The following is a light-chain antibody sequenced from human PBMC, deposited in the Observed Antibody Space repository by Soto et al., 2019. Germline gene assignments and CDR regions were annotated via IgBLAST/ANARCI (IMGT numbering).Light chain of an antibody. J-gene: IGKJ3*01. CDR2: GAS. CDR3: QQYSSSPLFT. V-gene: IGKV3-20*01. CDR1: QSVSSSY. Sequence: EIVLTQSPGTLSLSPGERATLSCRASQSVSSSYLAWYQQKPGQAPRLLIYGASSRATGIPDRFSGSGSGTHFTLTISRLEPEDFSVYYCQQYSSSPLFTFGPGTKVDIK.